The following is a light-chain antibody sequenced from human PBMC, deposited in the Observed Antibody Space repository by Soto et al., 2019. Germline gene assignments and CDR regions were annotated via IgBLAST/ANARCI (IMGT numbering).Light chain of an antibody. Sequence: EIVLTQSPGTLSLSPGERATLSCRASQSVSSSYLGWYQQKRGQAPILLISGASSRATGIPDRFSGSGSGSDFALTITILDPEAFALSFCQRHTHSPLLYTFGQGTMLEIK. J-gene: IGKJ2*01. CDR2: GAS. CDR3: QRHTHSPLLYT. V-gene: IGKV3-20*01. CDR1: QSVSSSY.